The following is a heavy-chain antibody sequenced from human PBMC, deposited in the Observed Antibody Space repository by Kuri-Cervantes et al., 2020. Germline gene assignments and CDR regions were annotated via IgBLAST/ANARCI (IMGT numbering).Heavy chain of an antibody. CDR3: ARAKQWLRSLDY. J-gene: IGHJ4*02. V-gene: IGHV4-38-2*02. CDR1: GYSISSGYY. D-gene: IGHD6-19*01. CDR2: IYHSGST. Sequence: GSLRLSCTVSGYSISSGYYWGWIRQPPGKGLEWIGSIYHSGSTYYNPSLKSRVTISVDTSKNQFSLKLSSVTAADTAVYYCARAKQWLRSLDYWGQGTLVTVSS.